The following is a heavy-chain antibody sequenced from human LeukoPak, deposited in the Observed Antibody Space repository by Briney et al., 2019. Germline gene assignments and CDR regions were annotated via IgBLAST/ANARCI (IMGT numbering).Heavy chain of an antibody. CDR2: ISYDGSNK. Sequence: PGGSLRLSCAASGFTFSSYAMHWVRQAPGEGLEWVAVISYDGSNKYYADSVKGRFTISRDNSKNTLYLQMNSLRAEDTAVYYCARISTEHVFDYWGQGTLVTVSS. J-gene: IGHJ4*02. CDR3: ARISTEHVFDY. V-gene: IGHV3-30-3*01. D-gene: IGHD1-14*01. CDR1: GFTFSSYA.